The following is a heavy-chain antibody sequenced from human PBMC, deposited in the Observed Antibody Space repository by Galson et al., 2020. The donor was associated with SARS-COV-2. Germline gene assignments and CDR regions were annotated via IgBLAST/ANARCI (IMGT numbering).Heavy chain of an antibody. V-gene: IGHV3-11*04. Sequence: GESLKISCAASGFTFSDYFMSWVRQAPGKGLEWVSYISSSGSYINYADSVKGRFPISRDNAKNSLNLQMNSLRVEDTAVYYCARVGDCSGGICYGAEYFQHWGQGTLVTVSS. J-gene: IGHJ1*01. D-gene: IGHD2-15*01. CDR1: GFTFSDYF. CDR3: ARVGDCSGGICYGAEYFQH. CDR2: ISSSGSYI.